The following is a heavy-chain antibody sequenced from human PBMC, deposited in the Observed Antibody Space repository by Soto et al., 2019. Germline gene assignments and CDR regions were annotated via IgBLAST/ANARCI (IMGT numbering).Heavy chain of an antibody. CDR2: IVDSGGRA. V-gene: IGHV3-23*01. D-gene: IGHD2-15*01. CDR1: GFAFSTYA. J-gene: IGHJ4*02. CDR3: AREGGTAPGGYCSGGSCYSFDY. Sequence: GGSLRLSCAASGFAFSTYAMNWVRQAPGKGLEWVSGIVDSGGRAFYADSVQGRFTISRDNSKNTLYLEMNNLRAEDTAVYYCAREGGTAPGGYCSGGSCYSFDYWGQGTLVTVSS.